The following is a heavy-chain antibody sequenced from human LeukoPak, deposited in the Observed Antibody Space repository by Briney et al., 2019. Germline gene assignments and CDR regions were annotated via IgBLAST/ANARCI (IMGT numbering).Heavy chain of an antibody. CDR2: INQGGSDK. Sequence: PGGSLRLSRAASGFTFSGHWMSWVRQAPGQGLEGVANINQGGSDKYYVDSVKGRFTIPRDNANNLLYLQMNSLRGEDTAVYYCTRDRSRAEDDWGQGTLVTVSS. J-gene: IGHJ4*02. D-gene: IGHD1-14*01. CDR3: TRDRSRAEDD. CDR1: GFTFSGHW. V-gene: IGHV3-7*01.